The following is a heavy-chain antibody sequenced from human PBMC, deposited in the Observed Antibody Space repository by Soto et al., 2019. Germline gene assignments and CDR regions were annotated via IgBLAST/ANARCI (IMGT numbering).Heavy chain of an antibody. CDR2: ISAGGGNT. Sequence: DVQVLESGGGLVQPGGSLRLSCAASGFTFSSYAMSWVRQAPGKGLEWGSTISAGGGNTYYADSVKGRFTISRDNSKNTLYLQMNSLRAEETAVYYWAKRGLREIKDDYWGQGTLVTFSS. J-gene: IGHJ4*02. V-gene: IGHV3-23*01. CDR3: AKRGLREIKDDY. D-gene: IGHD4-17*01. CDR1: GFTFSSYA.